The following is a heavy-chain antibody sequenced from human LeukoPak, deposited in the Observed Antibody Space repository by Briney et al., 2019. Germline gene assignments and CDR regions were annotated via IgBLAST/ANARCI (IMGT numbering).Heavy chain of an antibody. Sequence: PGESLRLSCAASGFTFSSYGMHWVRQAPGKGLEWVAVIWYDGSNKYYADSVKGRFTISRDNSKNTLYLQMNSLRAEDTAVYYCARDAGRYFDWLGYWGQGTLVTVSS. CDR3: ARDAGRYFDWLGY. J-gene: IGHJ4*02. D-gene: IGHD3-9*01. V-gene: IGHV3-33*01. CDR2: IWYDGSNK. CDR1: GFTFSSYG.